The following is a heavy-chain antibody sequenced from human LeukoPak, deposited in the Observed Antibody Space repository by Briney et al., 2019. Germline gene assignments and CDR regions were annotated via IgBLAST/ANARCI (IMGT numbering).Heavy chain of an antibody. D-gene: IGHD4/OR15-4a*01. V-gene: IGHV3-53*01. CDR1: GFTVSSNY. J-gene: IGHJ4*02. CDR2: IYSGGST. Sequence: GGSLRLSCAASGFTVSSNYMSWVRQAPGKGLEWVSVIYSGGSTYYADSVKGRFTISRDNSKNTLYLQMNSLRVEDTAVYFCARDPGAFPYFFDSWGQGTLVTVSS. CDR3: ARDPGAFPYFFDS.